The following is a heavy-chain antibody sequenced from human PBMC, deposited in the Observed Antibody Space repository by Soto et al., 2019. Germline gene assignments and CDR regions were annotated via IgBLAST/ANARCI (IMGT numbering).Heavy chain of an antibody. Sequence: QVQLQESGPGLVKPSGTLSLSCAVSGGSVSNNNWWSWVRQSPGNGLEWIGEIHHSGGTSNNPSLESRATLSADKSKNELSMRLNYVTAADTAVYYCTKNSAYALDYWGLGILVTVSS. D-gene: IGHD5-12*01. CDR2: IHHSGGT. J-gene: IGHJ4*02. CDR1: GGSVSNNNW. CDR3: TKNSAYALDY. V-gene: IGHV4-4*02.